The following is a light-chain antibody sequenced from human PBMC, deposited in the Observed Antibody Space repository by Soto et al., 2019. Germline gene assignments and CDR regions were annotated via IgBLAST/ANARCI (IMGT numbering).Light chain of an antibody. CDR3: QQYSNWPPAIT. V-gene: IGKV3-15*01. Sequence: EIVLTQCQATQSVCPGVRATLSCRGTETVSTNLAWLQRKASXPPRLLXYGSSTRATRVPDRFSGGGSGTEFDLIISSLQSQDVAVYYCQQYSNWPPAITFGQGTHWRL. CDR2: GSS. CDR1: ETVSTN. J-gene: IGKJ5*01.